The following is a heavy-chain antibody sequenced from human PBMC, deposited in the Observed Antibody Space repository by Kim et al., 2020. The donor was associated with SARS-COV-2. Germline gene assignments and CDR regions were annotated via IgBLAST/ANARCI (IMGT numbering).Heavy chain of an antibody. CDR3: AKARHDYGDYRAAFDI. J-gene: IGHJ3*02. D-gene: IGHD4-17*01. CDR1: GFTFSSYA. V-gene: IGHV3-23*01. Sequence: GGSLRLSCAASGFTFSSYAMSWVRQAPGKGLEWVSAISGSGGSTYYADSVKGRFTISRDNSKNTLYLQMNSLRAEDTAVYYCAKARHDYGDYRAAFDIWGQGTMVTVSS. CDR2: ISGSGGST.